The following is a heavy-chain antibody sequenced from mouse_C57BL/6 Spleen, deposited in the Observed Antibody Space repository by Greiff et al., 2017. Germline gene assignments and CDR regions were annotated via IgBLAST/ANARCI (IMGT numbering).Heavy chain of an antibody. CDR2: IDPSGSYT. CDR3: AIYYYGSSYYAMDY. Sequence: QVQLQQPGAELVMPGASVKLSCKASGYTFTSYWMHWVKQRPGQGLEWIGEIDPSGSYTNYNQKFKGKSTLTVDKSSSTAYMQLSSLTSEDSAVYYCAIYYYGSSYYAMDYWGQGTSVTVSS. D-gene: IGHD1-1*01. CDR1: GYTFTSYW. V-gene: IGHV1-69*01. J-gene: IGHJ4*01.